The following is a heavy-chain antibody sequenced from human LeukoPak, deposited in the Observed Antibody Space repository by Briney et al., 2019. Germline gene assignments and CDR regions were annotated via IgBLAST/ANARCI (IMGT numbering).Heavy chain of an antibody. J-gene: IGHJ5*02. Sequence: PSEPLSLTCTVSGGSISSYYWNWIRQPAGKGLEWIGRIYRSGNTNFNASLKSPVTMSVDTSKNQFSLKLTSLTAADTAVYYCARDRGYCNGGSCYGWFDPWGQGTLVTVSS. CDR1: GGSISSYY. CDR2: IYRSGNT. CDR3: ARDRGYCNGGSCYGWFDP. D-gene: IGHD2-15*01. V-gene: IGHV4-4*07.